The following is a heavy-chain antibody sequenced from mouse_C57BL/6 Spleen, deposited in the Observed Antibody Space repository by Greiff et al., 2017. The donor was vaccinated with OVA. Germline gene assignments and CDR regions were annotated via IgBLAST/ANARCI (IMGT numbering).Heavy chain of an antibody. D-gene: IGHD1-1*01. CDR2: IDPSDSYT. CDR1: GYTFTSYW. CDR3: ARSGTTVVDYYAMDY. J-gene: IGHJ4*01. V-gene: IGHV1-69*01. Sequence: QVQLKQPGAELVMPGASVKLSCKASGYTFTSYWLHWVKQRPGQGLEWIGEIDPSDSYTNYNQKFKGKSTLTVDKSSSTAYMQLSSLTSEDSAVYYGARSGTTVVDYYAMDYWGQGTSVTVSS.